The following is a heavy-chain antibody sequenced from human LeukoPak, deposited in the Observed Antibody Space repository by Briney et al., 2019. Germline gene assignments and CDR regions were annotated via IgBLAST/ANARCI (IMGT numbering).Heavy chain of an antibody. CDR2: IWYDGSNK. J-gene: IGHJ6*02. D-gene: IGHD3-3*01. CDR1: GFTFSSYG. V-gene: IGHV3-33*01. CDR3: ARERFLEWLTHYYYYGMDV. Sequence: GGSLRLSCAASGFTFSSYGMHWVRQAPGKGLEWVAVIWYDGSNKYYADSVKGRFTISRDNSKNTLYLQMNSLRAEDTAVYYCARERFLEWLTHYYYYGMDVWGQGTTVTVSS.